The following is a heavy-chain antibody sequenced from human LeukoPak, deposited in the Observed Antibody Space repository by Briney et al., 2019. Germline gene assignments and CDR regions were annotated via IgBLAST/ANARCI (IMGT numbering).Heavy chain of an antibody. CDR3: ARRADILTGYSLGYYFDY. CDR2: IYPGDSDT. D-gene: IGHD3-9*01. J-gene: IGHJ4*02. Sequence: GESLKISCKGSGYSFSSYWIAWVRQMPGKGLEWMGIIYPGDSDTRYSPSFQGQVTISADKSISTAYLQWSSLKASDTAMYYCARRADILTGYSLGYYFDYWGQGTLVTVSS. V-gene: IGHV5-51*01. CDR1: GYSFSSYW.